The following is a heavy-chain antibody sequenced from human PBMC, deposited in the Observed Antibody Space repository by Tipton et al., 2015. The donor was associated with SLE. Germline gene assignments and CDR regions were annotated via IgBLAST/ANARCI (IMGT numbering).Heavy chain of an antibody. D-gene: IGHD3-3*01. Sequence: TLSLTCTVSGGSISSSSYYWSWIRQPPGKGLEWIGYIYYSGSTNYNPSLKSRVTISVDTSKNQFSLKLSSVTAADTAVYYCARGDFWSGYSPRAFDIWGQGTMVTVSS. J-gene: IGHJ3*02. V-gene: IGHV4-61*01. CDR1: GGSISSSSYY. CDR3: ARGDFWSGYSPRAFDI. CDR2: IYYSGST.